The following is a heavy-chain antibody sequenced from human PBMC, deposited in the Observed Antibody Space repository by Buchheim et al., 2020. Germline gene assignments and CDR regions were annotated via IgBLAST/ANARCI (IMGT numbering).Heavy chain of an antibody. Sequence: QLQLRESGSGLMKPSQTLSLTCTVPGGSVSNDGYSWSWIRQPPGKGLEWIGYIHHSGGTDYKPSLKSRVTISVDRSKNQFSLKLTSVTAADTAVYYCARGGTVPYYYYGMDVWGQGTT. CDR1: GGSVSNDGYS. CDR3: ARGGTVPYYYYGMDV. CDR2: IHHSGGT. J-gene: IGHJ6*02. D-gene: IGHD4-17*01. V-gene: IGHV4-30-2*01.